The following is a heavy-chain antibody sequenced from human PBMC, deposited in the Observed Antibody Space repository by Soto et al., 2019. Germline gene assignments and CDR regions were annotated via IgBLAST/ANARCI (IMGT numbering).Heavy chain of an antibody. CDR1: GFTFSSYG. V-gene: IGHV3-23*01. J-gene: IGHJ5*01. D-gene: IGHD6-19*01. CDR2: IGGSGGST. Sequence: GGSLRLSCAASGFTFSSYGMSWVRQAPGKGLEWVSTIGGSGGSTYYADSVKGRFTFSRDNSKNTLYLHMNSLRAEDTAVYYCAKEVAVASTPRGGLDPWGQGTLVTVSS. CDR3: AKEVAVASTPRGGLDP.